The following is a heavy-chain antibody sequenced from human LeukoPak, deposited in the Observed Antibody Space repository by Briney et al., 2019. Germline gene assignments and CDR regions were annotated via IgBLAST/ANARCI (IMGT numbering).Heavy chain of an antibody. CDR2: IYYSGST. D-gene: IGHD3-9*01. J-gene: IGHJ5*02. CDR3: ARLTGYSSESWFDP. Sequence: SETLSLTCTVSGDSISGSSYYWGWIRQPPGKGLEWIGYIYYSGSTNYNPSLKSRVTISVHTSKNQFSLKLSSVTAADTAVYYCARLTGYSSESWFDPWGQGTLVTVSS. V-gene: IGHV4-61*05. CDR1: GDSISGSSYY.